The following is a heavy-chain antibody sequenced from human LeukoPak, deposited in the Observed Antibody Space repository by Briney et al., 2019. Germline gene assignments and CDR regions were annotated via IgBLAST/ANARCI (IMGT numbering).Heavy chain of an antibody. D-gene: IGHD1-26*01. CDR3: AKDGGRGSSQPFDY. Sequence: PGRSLRLSCAASGFTFSSYGMHWVRQAPGKGLEWVAVISYDGSNKYYADSVKGRFTISRDNSKNTLYLQMNSLRAEDTAVYYCAKDGGRGSSQPFDYWGQGTLVTVSS. CDR1: GFTFSSYG. J-gene: IGHJ4*02. CDR2: ISYDGSNK. V-gene: IGHV3-30*18.